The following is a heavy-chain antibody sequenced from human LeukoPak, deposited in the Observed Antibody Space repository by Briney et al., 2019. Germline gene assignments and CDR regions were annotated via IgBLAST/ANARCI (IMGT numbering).Heavy chain of an antibody. J-gene: IGHJ4*02. V-gene: IGHV3-23*01. CDR2: ISGSGGST. D-gene: IGHD3-3*01. CDR3: AKDVWTYYDFWSGYLTTAFDY. Sequence: GGSLRLSCAASGFTFSSYAMSWVRQAPGKGLEWVSAISGSGGSTYYADSVKGRFTISRDNSENTLYLQMNSLRAEDTAVYYCAKDVWTYYDFWSGYLTTAFDYWGQGTLVTVSS. CDR1: GFTFSSYA.